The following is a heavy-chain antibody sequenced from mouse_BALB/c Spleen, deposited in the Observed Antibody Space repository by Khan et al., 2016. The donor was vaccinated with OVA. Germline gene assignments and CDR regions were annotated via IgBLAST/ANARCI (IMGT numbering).Heavy chain of an antibody. D-gene: IGHD1-1*01. CDR2: ISYSGRT. Sequence: EVQLQESGPGLVKPSQSLSLTCTVTGYSITSDYAWNWIRQFPGNKLEWMGYISYSGRTSYNPSLKSRISITRDTSKNLFFLQLNSVTTEDTATYYCARPVTITTVVATDFDYWGQGTTLTVSS. CDR3: ARPVTITTVVATDFDY. J-gene: IGHJ2*01. V-gene: IGHV3-2*02. CDR1: GYSITSDYA.